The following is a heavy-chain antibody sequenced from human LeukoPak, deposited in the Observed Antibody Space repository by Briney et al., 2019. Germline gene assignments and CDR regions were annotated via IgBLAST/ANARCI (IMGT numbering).Heavy chain of an antibody. CDR2: INSDGSST. J-gene: IGHJ4*02. CDR1: GFTFSSYW. CDR3: ASSFEVVVAAT. Sequence: PGGSLRLSCAASGFTFSSYWMHWVRQAPGKGLVWVSRINSDGSSTSYADSVKGRFTISRDNAKNTLYLQMNSLRAEDTAVYYCASSFEVVVAATRGQGTLVTVSS. V-gene: IGHV3-74*01. D-gene: IGHD2-15*01.